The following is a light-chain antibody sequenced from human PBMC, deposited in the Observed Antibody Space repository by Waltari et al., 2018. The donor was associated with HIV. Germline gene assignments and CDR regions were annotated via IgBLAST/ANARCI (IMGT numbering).Light chain of an antibody. Sequence: EVVMPQSPATLSVSQGEGATLSCGASQSVNYNLAWYQQKPGQAPRLLLYGASNRATGIPARFSGSGSGTEFTLTITSLQSEDFTVYYCQQYNNWPLTFGGGTKVEIK. CDR1: QSVNYN. CDR3: QQYNNWPLT. J-gene: IGKJ4*01. V-gene: IGKV3-15*01. CDR2: GAS.